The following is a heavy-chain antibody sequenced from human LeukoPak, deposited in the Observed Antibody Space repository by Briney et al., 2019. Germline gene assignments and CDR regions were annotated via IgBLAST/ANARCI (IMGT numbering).Heavy chain of an antibody. CDR2: IYPGDSDT. J-gene: IGHJ4*02. Sequence: GESLKISCKGARYSLSQYWIAWLRQVPGKGLEWMGIIYPGDSDTRYSPSFQDQVTISADKSISTAYLQWSSLKASDTALYYCARLPGYCRLNYCRQWYFDYWGQGALVTVSS. CDR1: RYSLSQYW. V-gene: IGHV5-51*01. D-gene: IGHD2-15*01. CDR3: ARLPGYCRLNYCRQWYFDY.